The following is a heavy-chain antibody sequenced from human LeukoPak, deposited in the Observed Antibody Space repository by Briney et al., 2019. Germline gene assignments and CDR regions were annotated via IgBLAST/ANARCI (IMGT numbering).Heavy chain of an antibody. CDR2: IYSGGST. V-gene: IGHV3-53*01. Sequence: GGSLRLSCAASGFTVSSNYMSWVRQAPGKGLEWVSVIYSGGSTYYADSVKGRFTISRDNSKNTLYLQMNSLRAEDTAVYYCASHYYYYYMDVWGKGTTVTVSS. CDR1: GFTVSSNY. J-gene: IGHJ6*03. CDR3: ASHYYYYYMDV.